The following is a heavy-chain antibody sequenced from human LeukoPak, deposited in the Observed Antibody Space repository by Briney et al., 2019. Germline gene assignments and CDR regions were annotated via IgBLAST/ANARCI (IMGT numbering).Heavy chain of an antibody. V-gene: IGHV3-21*01. CDR3: ARDPTNSSSSASYYYYYMYV. CDR1: GFTFRSYS. CDR2: ISGSSSYI. J-gene: IGHJ6*03. Sequence: GESLRLSCAASGFTFRSYSFNWVRQATGKGLEWVSSISGSSSYIYYADSVKGRFTISRDNDKNSLYLQMNSLRAEDTAVYYCARDPTNSSSSASYYYYYMYVWGKGTTVTVSS. D-gene: IGHD6-6*01.